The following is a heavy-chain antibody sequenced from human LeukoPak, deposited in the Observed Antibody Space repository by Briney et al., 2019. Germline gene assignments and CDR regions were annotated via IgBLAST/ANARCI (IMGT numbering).Heavy chain of an antibody. CDR1: GYSFTNYW. V-gene: IGHV5-10-1*01. CDR3: AIGYSGYDPNFDF. J-gene: IGHJ4*02. CDR2: IDPSDSYT. D-gene: IGHD5-12*01. Sequence: PGVSLKISCKGSGYSFTNYWITWVRQMPGKGREWMGRIDPSDSYTNYSPSFQGHVTISSDRSISTAYLQWSSLKASDTAMYYCAIGYSGYDPNFDFWGRGTLVTVSS.